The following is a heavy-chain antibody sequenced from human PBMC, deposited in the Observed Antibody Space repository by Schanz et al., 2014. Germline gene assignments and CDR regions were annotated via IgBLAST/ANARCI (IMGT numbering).Heavy chain of an antibody. CDR2: ISDSGTYT. D-gene: IGHD6-19*01. J-gene: IGHJ4*02. CDR1: GFVFGDYY. V-gene: IGHV3-11*05. Sequence: QVQVVQSGGGLVKPGGSLRLSCAASGFVFGDYYMTWIRQAPGKGLEWLSYISDSGTYTNYADSVKGRFTISRDNAKSSLYLKMNSLRVEDTAVYYCAASSGWHPSTDYWGQGTLVTVSS. CDR3: AASSGWHPSTDY.